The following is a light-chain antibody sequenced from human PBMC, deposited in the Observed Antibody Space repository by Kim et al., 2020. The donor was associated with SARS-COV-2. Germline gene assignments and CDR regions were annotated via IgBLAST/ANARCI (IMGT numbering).Light chain of an antibody. CDR2: GAP. Sequence: DIQMTQSPSSLSASVGDRVTITCRASQSISSYLNWYQQKPGKAPKVLIYGAPTLQSGVPSRFSGSGSGTDFTLTISSLQPEDFATYYCQQSYSIPITFGQGTRLEIK. CDR3: QQSYSIPIT. CDR1: QSISSY. V-gene: IGKV1-39*01. J-gene: IGKJ5*01.